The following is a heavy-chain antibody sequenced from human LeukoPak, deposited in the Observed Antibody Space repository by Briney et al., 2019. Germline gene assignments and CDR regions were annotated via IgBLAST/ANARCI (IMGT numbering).Heavy chain of an antibody. CDR2: TSYDGSNK. CDR3: AKKAPGADWSLVY. V-gene: IGHV3-30*18. CDR1: GFTFSSYG. D-gene: IGHD1-1*01. Sequence: GGSLRLSCAASGFTFSSYGMHWVHQAPGKGLEWVAVTSYDGSNKYYADSVKGRFTISRDNSKNTLYLEMNSLRAEDTAVYYCAKKAPGADWSLVYWGQGTLVTVSS. J-gene: IGHJ4*02.